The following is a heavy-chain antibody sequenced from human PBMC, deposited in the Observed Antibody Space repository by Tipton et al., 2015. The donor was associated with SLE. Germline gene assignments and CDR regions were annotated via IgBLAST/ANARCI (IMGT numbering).Heavy chain of an antibody. CDR2: LFHSGST. D-gene: IGHD3-9*01. J-gene: IGHJ3*02. CDR3: AGTNYDVLTGYHRVDTFDI. V-gene: IGHV4-38-2*01. Sequence: TLSLTCAVSGYSISSGSYWGWIRQPPGKGLEWIGCLFHSGSTYYNLSLKSRVTISVDTSRNQFSLELSSVTAADTAVYYCAGTNYDVLTGYHRVDTFDIWGQGTMVTVSS. CDR1: GYSISSGSY.